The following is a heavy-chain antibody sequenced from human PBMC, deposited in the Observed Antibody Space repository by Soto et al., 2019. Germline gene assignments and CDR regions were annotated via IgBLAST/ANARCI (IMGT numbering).Heavy chain of an antibody. D-gene: IGHD1-26*01. J-gene: IGHJ5*02. Sequence: SETLSLTCTVSGGSISSYYWSWIRQPPGKGLEWIGYIYYSGSTNYNPSLKSRVTISVDTSKNQFSLKLSSVTAADTAMYYCARDLRPSGSYWFDPWGQGTLVTVSS. CDR1: GGSISSYY. CDR3: ARDLRPSGSYWFDP. V-gene: IGHV4-59*01. CDR2: IYYSGST.